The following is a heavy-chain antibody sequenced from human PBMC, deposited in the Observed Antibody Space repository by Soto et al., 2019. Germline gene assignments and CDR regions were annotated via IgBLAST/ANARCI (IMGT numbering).Heavy chain of an antibody. J-gene: IGHJ4*02. D-gene: IGHD5-12*01. V-gene: IGHV1-69*04. CDR2: IIPILGIA. Sequence: SVKVSCKASGGTFSSYTISWVRQAPGQGLEWMGRIIPILGIANYAQKFQGRVTITADKSTSTAYMELSSLRSEDTAVYYCARDRFSGYDPSLYFDYWGQGTLVTVSS. CDR3: ARDRFSGYDPSLYFDY. CDR1: GGTFSSYT.